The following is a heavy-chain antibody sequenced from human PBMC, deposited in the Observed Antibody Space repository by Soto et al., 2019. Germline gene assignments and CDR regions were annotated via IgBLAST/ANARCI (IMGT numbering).Heavy chain of an antibody. D-gene: IGHD4-17*01. J-gene: IGHJ6*02. Sequence: QVQLVQSGAEVKKPGASVKVSCKASGYTFTSYAMHWVRQAPGQRLEWMGWINAGNGNTKYSQKFQGRVTITRDTSASTAYMELSSLRSEDTAVYYCAIYGDLYYCYGGMDVWGQGTTVTVSS. CDR3: AIYGDLYYCYGGMDV. CDR1: GYTFTSYA. CDR2: INAGNGNT. V-gene: IGHV1-3*01.